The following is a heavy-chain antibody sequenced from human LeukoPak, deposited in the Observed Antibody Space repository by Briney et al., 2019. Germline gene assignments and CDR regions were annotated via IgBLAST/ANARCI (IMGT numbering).Heavy chain of an antibody. V-gene: IGHV4-34*01. CDR3: ARGEKWDLHAFDI. Sequence: SETLFLTCAVYGGSFSGYYWSWIRQPPGKGLEWIGEINHSGSSDYNPSLKSRVTISVDTSKNQFSLRLTSVTAADTAVYYCARGEKWDLHAFDIWGQGTMVTVSS. J-gene: IGHJ3*02. CDR1: GGSFSGYY. CDR2: INHSGSS. D-gene: IGHD1-26*01.